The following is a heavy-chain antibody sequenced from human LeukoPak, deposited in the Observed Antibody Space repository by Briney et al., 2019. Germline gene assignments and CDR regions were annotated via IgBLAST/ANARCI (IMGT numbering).Heavy chain of an antibody. CDR3: ARHESIIVVVAARGFDY. Sequence: PSETLSLTCTVSGGSLSSSSSYWGWIRQHTGMGLEWIGSIYYSGSTSYNPSLTSRVTISVDTSKNQFSLKLSSVTAADTAVYYCARHESIIVVVAARGFDYWGQGTLVTVSS. CDR2: IYYSGST. V-gene: IGHV4-39*01. J-gene: IGHJ4*02. CDR1: GGSLSSSSSY. D-gene: IGHD2-15*01.